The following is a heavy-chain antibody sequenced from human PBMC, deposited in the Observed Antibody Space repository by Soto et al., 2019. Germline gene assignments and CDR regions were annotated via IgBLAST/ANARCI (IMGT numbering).Heavy chain of an antibody. CDR3: AHRPRGLSYHFDY. V-gene: IGHV2-5*02. D-gene: IGHD5-18*01. CDR1: GFSLTTRGVG. CDR2: IYWDDDE. J-gene: IGHJ4*02. Sequence: QITLKESGPTLVKPTQTLTLTCTFSGFSLTTRGVGVGWIRQPPGKALEWLALIYWDDDEGYSPSLKSRLTITQDPSKNMLALTMTNMEPVNTATYFCAHRPRGLSYHFDYLSQGTLVTVSS.